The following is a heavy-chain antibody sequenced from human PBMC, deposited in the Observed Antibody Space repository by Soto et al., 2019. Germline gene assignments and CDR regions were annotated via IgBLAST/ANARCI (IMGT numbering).Heavy chain of an antibody. CDR3: ARDTQQLVPRYYYYGMDV. CDR1: GFTFSSYA. Sequence: QVQLVESGGGVVQPGRSLRLSCAASGFTFSSYAMHWVRQAPGKGLEWVAVISYDGSNKYYADSVKGRFTISRDNSKNTLYLQMNSLRAEDMAVYYCARDTQQLVPRYYYYGMDVWGQGTTVTVSS. D-gene: IGHD6-13*01. CDR2: ISYDGSNK. J-gene: IGHJ6*02. V-gene: IGHV3-30-3*01.